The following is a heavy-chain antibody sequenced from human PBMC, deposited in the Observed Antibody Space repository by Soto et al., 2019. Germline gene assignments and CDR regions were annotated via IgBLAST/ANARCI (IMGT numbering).Heavy chain of an antibody. J-gene: IGHJ4*02. CDR2: SSGSGGST. CDR1: GFTLSSYA. Sequence: PGGSLRLSCAASGFTLSSYAMSWVRQAPGKGLEWVSASSGSGGSTSYADSVKDRFTITRDNSKNTLYLQRNSLIAEDKAVYYCATGAILGGSESTYHFDYWGQGTLVTVSS. D-gene: IGHD1-26*01. V-gene: IGHV3-23*01. CDR3: ATGAILGGSESTYHFDY.